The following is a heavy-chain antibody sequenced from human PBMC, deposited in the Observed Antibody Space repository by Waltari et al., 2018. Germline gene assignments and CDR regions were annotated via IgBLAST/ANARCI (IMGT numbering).Heavy chain of an antibody. CDR2: ISSSSSYI. J-gene: IGHJ4*02. CDR1: GGSFSGYY. CDR3: ARDRWRGDY. Sequence: VQLQQWGAGLLKPSETLSLTCAVYGGSFSGYYWSWIRQAPGKGLEWVSSISSSSSYIYYADSVKGRFTISRDNAKNTLYLQMNSLRAEDTAVYYCARDRWRGDYWGQGTLVTVSS. D-gene: IGHD3-10*01. V-gene: IGHV3-21*01.